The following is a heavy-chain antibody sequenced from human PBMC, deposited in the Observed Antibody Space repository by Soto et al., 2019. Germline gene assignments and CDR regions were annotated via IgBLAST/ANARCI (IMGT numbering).Heavy chain of an antibody. CDR2: ISYDGSNK. D-gene: IGHD3-3*01. J-gene: IGHJ4*02. CDR3: AAFFLEYDFFSDY. CDR1: GFTFSSYG. V-gene: IGHV3-30*03. Sequence: PGGSLRLSCAASGFTFSSYGMHWVRQAPGKGLEWVAVISYDGSNKYYADSVKGRFTISRDNSKNTLYLQMNSLRAEDTAVYYWAAFFLEYDFFSDYWGQGTLVTVSS.